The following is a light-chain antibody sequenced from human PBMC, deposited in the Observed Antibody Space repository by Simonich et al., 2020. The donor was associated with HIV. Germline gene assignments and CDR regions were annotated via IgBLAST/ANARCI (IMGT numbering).Light chain of an antibody. J-gene: IGKJ1*01. V-gene: IGKV1-5*03. Sequence: DIQMTQSPSTLSASVGDRVTITCRASQSISSWLAWYQQKQGKAPKLLIYKASSLERGVPSRFSGSGSGTQFTLTISSLQPDDFAVYYCQQYGSSAWTFGQGTKVEIK. CDR2: KAS. CDR1: QSISSW. CDR3: QQYGSSAWT.